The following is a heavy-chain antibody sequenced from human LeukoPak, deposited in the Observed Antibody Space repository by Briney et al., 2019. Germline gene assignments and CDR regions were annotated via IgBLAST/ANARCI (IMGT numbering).Heavy chain of an antibody. V-gene: IGHV6-1*01. J-gene: IGHJ6*03. CDR2: TYYRSKWYN. Sequence: SQTLSLTCAISGDSVSSNSAAWNWIRQSPSRGLEWLGRTYYRSKWYNDFATSVKSRIIINPDTSKNQFSLQLNSVTPEDSAVYYCARGVTLSNYYYYYMDVWGKGTTVTVSS. D-gene: IGHD4-11*01. CDR1: GDSVSSNSAA. CDR3: ARGVTLSNYYYYYMDV.